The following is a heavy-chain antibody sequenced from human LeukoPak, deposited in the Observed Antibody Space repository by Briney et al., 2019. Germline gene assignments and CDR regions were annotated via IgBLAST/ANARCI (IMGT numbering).Heavy chain of an antibody. D-gene: IGHD6-19*01. J-gene: IGHJ4*02. V-gene: IGHV3-13*01. CDR1: GFTFSSYD. Sequence: PGGSLRLSSAASGFTFSSYDMHWVRQATGKGLEWVSAIGTAGDTYYPGSVKGRFTISRENAKNSLYLQMNSLRAGDTAVYYCARGTYDSSGWYEGHFDYWGQGTLVTVSS. CDR3: ARGTYDSSGWYEGHFDY. CDR2: IGTAGDT.